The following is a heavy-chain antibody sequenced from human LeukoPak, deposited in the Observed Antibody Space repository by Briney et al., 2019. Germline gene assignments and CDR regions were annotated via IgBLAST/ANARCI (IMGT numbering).Heavy chain of an antibody. J-gene: IGHJ4*02. Sequence: GGSLRLSCVASGFTFSSYWMSWVRQTPGKGLEWVANIKQDGSEKYYVDSVKGRFTISRDSSKNTLYLQMNSLRAEDTAVYYCAKDFTDGVRCWGQGTLVTVSS. V-gene: IGHV3-7*01. D-gene: IGHD3-16*01. CDR3: AKDFTDGVRC. CDR2: IKQDGSEK. CDR1: GFTFSSYW.